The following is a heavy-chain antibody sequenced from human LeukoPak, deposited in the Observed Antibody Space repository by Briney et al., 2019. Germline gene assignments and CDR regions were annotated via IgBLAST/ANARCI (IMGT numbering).Heavy chain of an antibody. CDR2: IRYDGSNK. CDR3: AKELSPHYYGSGRDNWFDP. V-gene: IGHV3-30*02. D-gene: IGHD3-10*01. J-gene: IGHJ5*02. CDR1: GFTFSSYG. Sequence: PGRSLRLSCAASGFTFSSYGMHWVRQAPGKGLEWVAFIRYDGSNKYYADSVKGRFTISRDNSKNTLYLQMNSLRAEDTAVYYCAKELSPHYYGSGRDNWFDPWGQGTLVTVSS.